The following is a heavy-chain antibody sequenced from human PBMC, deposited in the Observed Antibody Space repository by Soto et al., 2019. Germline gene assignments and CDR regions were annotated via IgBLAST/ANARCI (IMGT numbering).Heavy chain of an antibody. V-gene: IGHV3-9*01. CDR1: GFTFDDYA. CDR2: INWNSGSI. D-gene: IGHD5-18*01. Sequence: EVQLVESGGGLVQPGRSLRLSCAASGFTFDDYAMHWVRQAPGKGLEWVSGINWNSGSIGYADSVKGRFTISRDKAKNSLYLQMNSLRTEDTALYYCAKALSGYTYGPFDYWGQGTLVTVSS. J-gene: IGHJ4*02. CDR3: AKALSGYTYGPFDY.